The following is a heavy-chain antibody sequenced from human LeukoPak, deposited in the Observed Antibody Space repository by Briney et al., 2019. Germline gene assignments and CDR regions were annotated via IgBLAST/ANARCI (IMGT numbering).Heavy chain of an antibody. CDR2: IIPIFGTA. CDR3: AVGTMIAVAGHFDY. D-gene: IGHD3-22*01. J-gene: IGHJ4*02. CDR1: GGTFSSYA. V-gene: IGHV1-69*13. Sequence: SVKVSCKASGGTFSSYAISWVRQAPGQGLEWMGGIIPIFGTANYAQKFQGRVTITADESTSTAYMELSSLRSEDTAVYYCAVGTMIAVAGHFDYWGQGTLVTVSS.